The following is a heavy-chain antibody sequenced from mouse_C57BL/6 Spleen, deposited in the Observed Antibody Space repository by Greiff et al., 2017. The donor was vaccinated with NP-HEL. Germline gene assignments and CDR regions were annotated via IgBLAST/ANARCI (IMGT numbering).Heavy chain of an antibody. CDR1: GFTFRDYG. V-gene: IGHV5-17*01. Sequence: EVQGVESGGGLVKPGGSLKLSCAASGFTFRDYGMHWVRQAPEKGLEWVAYISNGSSTIYYADTVKGRFTISRDNAKNTLFLQMTSLRSEDTAMYYCARGLYYFDYWGQGTTLTVSS. J-gene: IGHJ2*01. D-gene: IGHD6-5*01. CDR2: ISNGSSTI. CDR3: ARGLYYFDY.